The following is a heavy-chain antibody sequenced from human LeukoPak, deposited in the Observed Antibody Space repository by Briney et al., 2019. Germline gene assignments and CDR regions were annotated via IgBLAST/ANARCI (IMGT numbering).Heavy chain of an antibody. D-gene: IGHD6-13*01. CDR1: GGSFSGYY. CDR3: ASRGGAAAGTRVDY. J-gene: IGHJ4*02. V-gene: IGHV4-34*01. Sequence: SETLSLTCAVYGGSFSGYYWSWIRQPPGKGLEWIGEINHSGSTNYNPSLKSRVTISVDTSKNQFSLKLSSVTAADTAVYYCASRGGAAAGTRVDYWGQGTLVTVSS. CDR2: INHSGST.